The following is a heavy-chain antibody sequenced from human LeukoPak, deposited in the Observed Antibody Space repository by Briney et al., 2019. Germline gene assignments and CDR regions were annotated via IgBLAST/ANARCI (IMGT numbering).Heavy chain of an antibody. V-gene: IGHV1-46*01. CDR1: GYTFTSYY. CDR3: ARDQYYYDSSGSQTDY. D-gene: IGHD3-22*01. J-gene: IGHJ4*02. CDR2: INPSGGST. Sequence: ASVKVSCEASGYTFTSYYMHWVRQAPGQGLEWMGIINPSGGSTSYAQKFQGRVTMTRDMSTSTVYMELSSLRSEDTAVYYCARDQYYYDSSGSQTDYWGQGTLVTVSS.